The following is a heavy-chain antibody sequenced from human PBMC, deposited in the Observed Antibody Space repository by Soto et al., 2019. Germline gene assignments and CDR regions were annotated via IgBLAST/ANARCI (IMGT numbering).Heavy chain of an antibody. J-gene: IGHJ4*02. D-gene: IGHD1-26*01. Sequence: ASVKVSCKAAGYPFTYFGILWVRQAPGQGLEWVGWVSGSNGKTNYAQKFQDRVTLTIDKSTSTAYMELRTLRSDDAAIYYCASDKSGIVNPRYFDYSAQGTLVTVSS. CDR2: VSGSNGKT. V-gene: IGHV1-18*01. CDR3: ASDKSGIVNPRYFDY. CDR1: GYPFTYFG.